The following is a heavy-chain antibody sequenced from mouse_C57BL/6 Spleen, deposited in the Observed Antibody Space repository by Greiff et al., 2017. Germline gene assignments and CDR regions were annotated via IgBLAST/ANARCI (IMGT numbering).Heavy chain of an antibody. CDR2: IYPGDGDT. J-gene: IGHJ4*01. D-gene: IGHD1-1*01. V-gene: IGHV1-82*01. Sequence: VKLQQSGPELVKPGASVKISCKASGYAFSSSWMNWVKQRPGKGLEWIGRIYPGDGDTNYNGKFKGKATLTADKSSSTAYMQLSSLTSEDSAVYFCARRDYYGSSLDAMDYWGQGTSVTVSS. CDR3: ARRDYYGSSLDAMDY. CDR1: GYAFSSSW.